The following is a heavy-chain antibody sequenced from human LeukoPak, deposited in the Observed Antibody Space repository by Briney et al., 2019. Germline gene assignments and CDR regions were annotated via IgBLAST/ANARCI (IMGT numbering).Heavy chain of an antibody. D-gene: IGHD3-22*01. CDR2: IYYSGST. CDR1: GGSISSYY. J-gene: IGHJ4*02. V-gene: IGHV4-59*01. Sequence: SETLSLTCTVSGGSISSYYWSWIAQPPGKGRVGLGYIYYSGSTNYNHSLKSRVTISVDTSKTQSTLKLSFVTAADTAVYYCARVVGYYDSSGYRNQYFDYWGQGTLVTVSS. CDR3: ARVVGYYDSSGYRNQYFDY.